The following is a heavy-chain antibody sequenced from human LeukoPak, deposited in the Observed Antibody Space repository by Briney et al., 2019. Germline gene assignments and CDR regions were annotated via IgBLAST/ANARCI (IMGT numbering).Heavy chain of an antibody. J-gene: IGHJ6*03. CDR3: ARESLPWFGELLSTSYYYYYMDV. CDR1: GYTFTSYY. Sequence: GASVKVSCKASGYTFTSYYMHWVRQAPGQGLEWMGIINPSGGSTSYAQKFQGRVTMTRDMSTSTVYMELSSLRSEDTAVYYCARESLPWFGELLSTSYYYYYMDVWGKGTTVTVSS. D-gene: IGHD3-10*01. V-gene: IGHV1-46*01. CDR2: INPSGGST.